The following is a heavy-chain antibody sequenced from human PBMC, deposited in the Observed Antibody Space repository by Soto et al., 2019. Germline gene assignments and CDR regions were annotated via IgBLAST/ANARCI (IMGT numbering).Heavy chain of an antibody. V-gene: IGHV4-31*03. D-gene: IGHD6-13*01. CDR2: IYYSGST. J-gene: IGHJ4*02. CDR3: AREGYSSSWPTYYFDY. CDR1: GGSISSGGYY. Sequence: SETLSLTCTVSGGSISSGGYYWSWIRQHPGKGLEWMGYIYYSGSTYYNPSLKSRVTISVDTSKNQFSLKLSSVTAADTAVYYCAREGYSSSWPTYYFDYWGQGTLVTVSS.